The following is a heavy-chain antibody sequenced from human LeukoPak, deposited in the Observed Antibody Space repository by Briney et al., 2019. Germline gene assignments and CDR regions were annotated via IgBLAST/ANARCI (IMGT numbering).Heavy chain of an antibody. CDR3: AFGIRQWLVRHYFDY. V-gene: IGHV3-53*01. D-gene: IGHD6-19*01. CDR2: IYSGGST. J-gene: IGHJ4*02. Sequence: GGSLRLSCAASGFTVSSNYMSWVRQAPGKGLEWVSVIYSGGSTYYADSVKGRFTISRDNSKNTLYLQMNSLRAEDTAVYYCAFGIRQWLVRHYFDYWGQGTLVTVSS. CDR1: GFTVSSNY.